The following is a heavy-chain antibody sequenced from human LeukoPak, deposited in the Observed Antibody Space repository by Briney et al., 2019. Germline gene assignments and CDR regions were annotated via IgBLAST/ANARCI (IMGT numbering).Heavy chain of an antibody. CDR1: GFTFSSYD. Sequence: GGSLRLSCAASGFTFSSYDMHWVRHATGKGLEWVSAIGTAGDTYYPGSVKGRFTISRENAKNSLYLQMNSLRAGDTAAYYCARAEQWLGSFDYWGQGTLVTVSS. D-gene: IGHD6-19*01. V-gene: IGHV3-13*01. CDR3: ARAEQWLGSFDY. CDR2: IGTAGDT. J-gene: IGHJ4*02.